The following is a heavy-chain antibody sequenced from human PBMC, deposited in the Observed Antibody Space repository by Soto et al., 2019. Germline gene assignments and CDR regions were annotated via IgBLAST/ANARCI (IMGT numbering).Heavy chain of an antibody. D-gene: IGHD3-22*01. CDR2: IIPIFGTA. J-gene: IGHJ5*02. CDR1: GGTFSSYA. CDR3: AREEGYYYEPGAWFDP. Sequence: QVQLVQSGAEVKKPGSSVKVSCKASGGTFSSYAISWVRQAPGQGLEWMGGIIPIFGTANYAQKFQGRVTITADESTSTPYMELSSLRSEDTAVYYCAREEGYYYEPGAWFDPWGQGTLVTVSS. V-gene: IGHV1-69*01.